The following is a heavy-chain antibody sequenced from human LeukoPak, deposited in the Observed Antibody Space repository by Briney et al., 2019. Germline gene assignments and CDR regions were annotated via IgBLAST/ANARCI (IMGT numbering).Heavy chain of an antibody. D-gene: IGHD5-12*01. CDR1: GGSFSGYY. Sequence: PSETLSLTCAVYGGSFSGYYWGWIRQPPGKGLEWIGEINHSGSTNYNPSLKSRVTISVDTSKNQFSLKLSSVTAADTAVYYCARGRRYSGYDSRYFDLWGRGTLVTVSS. CDR2: INHSGST. V-gene: IGHV4-34*01. J-gene: IGHJ2*01. CDR3: ARGRRYSGYDSRYFDL.